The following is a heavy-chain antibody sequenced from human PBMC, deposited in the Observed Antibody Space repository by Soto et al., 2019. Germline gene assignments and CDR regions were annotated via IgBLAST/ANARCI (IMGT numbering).Heavy chain of an antibody. CDR1: GGTFSSYA. J-gene: IGHJ6*02. Sequence: ASVKVSCKASGGTFSSYAISWVRQAPGQWLEWMGGIIPIFGTANYAQKFQGRVTITADKSTSTAYMELSSLRSEDTAVYYCARGKYGGLYYYYGMDVWGQGTTVTVSS. CDR2: IIPIFGTA. D-gene: IGHD4-17*01. CDR3: ARGKYGGLYYYYGMDV. V-gene: IGHV1-69*06.